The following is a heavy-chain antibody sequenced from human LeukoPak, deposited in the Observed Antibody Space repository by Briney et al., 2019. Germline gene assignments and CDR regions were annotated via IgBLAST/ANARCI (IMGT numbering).Heavy chain of an antibody. V-gene: IGHV3-7*03. CDR3: VKDSGWFHFDS. CDR1: GFTFSHSW. D-gene: IGHD6-19*01. CDR2: IKEDGSSQ. Sequence: GGSLRLSCVASGFTFSHSWMTWVRQAPGKGLEWVGHIKEDGSSQNYADSVEGRFTISRDNAKSSLHLQMNGLRAEDTAMYYCVKDSGWFHFDSWGQETLVTVSS. J-gene: IGHJ4*02.